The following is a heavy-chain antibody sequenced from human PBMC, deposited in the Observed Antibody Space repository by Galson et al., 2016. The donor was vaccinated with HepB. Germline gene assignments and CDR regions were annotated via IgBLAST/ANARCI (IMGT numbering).Heavy chain of an antibody. CDR2: ISSSSHYT. Sequence: SLRLSCAASGFTFSDYYMSWIRQAPGKGLECVSYISSSSHYTNYADSVKGRFTISRDNAKNSLYLQMNSLKAEDTAVYYCARYYVQYSTSLDPFDIWGQGTMVTVSS. V-gene: IGHV3-11*06. D-gene: IGHD6-6*01. CDR1: GFTFSDYY. J-gene: IGHJ3*02. CDR3: ARYYVQYSTSLDPFDI.